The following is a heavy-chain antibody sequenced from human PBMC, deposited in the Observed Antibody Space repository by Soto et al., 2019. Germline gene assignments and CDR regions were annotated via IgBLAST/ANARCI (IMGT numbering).Heavy chain of an antibody. J-gene: IGHJ5*02. CDR1: GGSFSGYY. CDR3: ARGGQEDNYFDP. Sequence: PSETLSLTCAAYGGSFSGYYWSWIRQPPGKGLEWIGEINHSGSTNYNPSLKSRVTISVDTSKNQFSLKLSSVTAADTAVYYCARGGQEDNYFDPWGQGTLVTVSS. CDR2: INHSGST. V-gene: IGHV4-34*01.